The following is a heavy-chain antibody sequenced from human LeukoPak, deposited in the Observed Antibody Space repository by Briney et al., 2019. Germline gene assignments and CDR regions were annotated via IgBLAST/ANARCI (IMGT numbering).Heavy chain of an antibody. CDR3: ARDKGPTLEWYPFDY. Sequence: PSETLSLTCSVSGGSISGYYWSWIRQPPGKGLEWIGYIYYSGSTNYNPSLKSRVTISVDTSKNQFSLKLSSVTAADTAVYYCARDKGPTLEWYPFDYWGQGTLVTVSS. CDR2: IYYSGST. J-gene: IGHJ4*02. V-gene: IGHV4-59*12. D-gene: IGHD3-3*01. CDR1: GGSISGYY.